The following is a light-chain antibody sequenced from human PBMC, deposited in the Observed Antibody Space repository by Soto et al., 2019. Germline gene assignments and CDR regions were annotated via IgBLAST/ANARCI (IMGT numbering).Light chain of an antibody. CDR1: QSISSY. CDR2: AAS. CDR3: QQSYSTPWT. Sequence: DIQMTQSPSSLSASVGDRVTMTCRASQSISSYLNWYQQKPGKAPKLLIYAASSLQSGVPSRFSGSGSGTDFTLTISSLQPEDFATHYCQQSYSTPWTFGQGTKVDIK. J-gene: IGKJ1*01. V-gene: IGKV1-39*01.